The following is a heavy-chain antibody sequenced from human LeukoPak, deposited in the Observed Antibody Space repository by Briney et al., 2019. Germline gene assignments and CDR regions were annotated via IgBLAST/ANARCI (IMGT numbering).Heavy chain of an antibody. V-gene: IGHV4-4*07. CDR3: ARSLGDSSSWYYYYMDV. J-gene: IGHJ6*03. CDR1: GGSINNYY. Sequence: SETLSLTCTVSGGSINNYYWTWIRQPAGKGLEWIGRIYTSWNTNYNPSLKSRVTMSVDTSMNQISVRLRSVTAADTAVYYCARSLGDSSSWYYYYMDVWGKGTTVTVSS. CDR2: IYTSWNT. D-gene: IGHD6-13*01.